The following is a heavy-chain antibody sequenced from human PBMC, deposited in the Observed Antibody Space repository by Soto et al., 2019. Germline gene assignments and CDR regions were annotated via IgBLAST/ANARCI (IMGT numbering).Heavy chain of an antibody. CDR1: GGSISSGGYY. CDR3: ARAHSSSWPYYYYGMDV. J-gene: IGHJ6*02. CDR2: IYYSGST. Sequence: QVQLQESGPGLVKPSQTLSLTCTVSGGSISSGGYYWSWIRQHPGKGLEWIGYIYYSGSTYYNPSLKSRVTISVDTSKNQFSLKLSSVTAADTAVYYCARAHSSSWPYYYYGMDVWGQGTTVTVSS. D-gene: IGHD6-13*01. V-gene: IGHV4-31*03.